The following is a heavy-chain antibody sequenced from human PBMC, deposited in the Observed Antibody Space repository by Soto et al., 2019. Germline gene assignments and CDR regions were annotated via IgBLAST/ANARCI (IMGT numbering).Heavy chain of an antibody. J-gene: IGHJ4*02. V-gene: IGHV1-3*01. CDR3: ASVDYGDY. D-gene: IGHD3-16*01. Sequence: QVQLVQSGAEVKKPGASVKVSCKASGYTFSAYAMHWVRQAPGQRLEWMGWINAGTGHTTYVQKFQGRVTITRDTSASTAYMELSSLRSEDTAVYYCASVDYGDYWGQGTLVTVSS. CDR2: INAGTGHT. CDR1: GYTFSAYA.